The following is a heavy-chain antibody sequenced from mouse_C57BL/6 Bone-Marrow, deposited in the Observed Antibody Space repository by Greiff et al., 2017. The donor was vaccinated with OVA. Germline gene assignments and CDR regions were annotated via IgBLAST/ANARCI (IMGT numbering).Heavy chain of an antibody. Sequence: QVQLQQSGAELVKPGASVKISCKASGSAFSSYWMNWVKQRPGKGLEWIGQIYPGVGDTNYNGKFKGKATLTADKSSSTAYMQLSSLTSEDDVVYFSAREGGYYYGRCYYDMDYGGQGTAVTVSS. CDR3: AREGGYYYGRCYYDMDY. V-gene: IGHV1-80*01. D-gene: IGHD1-1*01. CDR2: IYPGVGDT. CDR1: GSAFSSYW. J-gene: IGHJ4*01.